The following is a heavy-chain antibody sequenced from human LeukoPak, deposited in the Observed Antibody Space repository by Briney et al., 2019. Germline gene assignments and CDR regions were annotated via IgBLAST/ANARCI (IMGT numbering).Heavy chain of an antibody. D-gene: IGHD6-19*01. Sequence: GGSLRLSCAASGFNFANHAMSWVRQAPGKGLEWVSAISGSGGSTYYADSVKGRFTISRDNSKNTLYLQMNSLRAEDTAVYYCAKGVAVAEFDYWGQGTLVTVSS. CDR1: GFNFANHA. V-gene: IGHV3-23*01. CDR2: ISGSGGST. J-gene: IGHJ4*02. CDR3: AKGVAVAEFDY.